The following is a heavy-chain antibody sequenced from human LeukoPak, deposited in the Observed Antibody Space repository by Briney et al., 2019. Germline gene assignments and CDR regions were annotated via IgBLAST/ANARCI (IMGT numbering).Heavy chain of an antibody. CDR3: ARLIYYDSSGYYYGSDGDY. V-gene: IGHV5-51*01. CDR1: GYSFTSYW. CDR2: IYPGDSDT. D-gene: IGHD3-22*01. Sequence: GESLKISCKGSGYSFTSYWIGWVRQMPGKGLEWMGIIYPGDSDTRYSPSFQGQVTISADKSISTAYPQWSSLKASDTAMYYCARLIYYDSSGYYYGSDGDYWGQGTLVTVSS. J-gene: IGHJ4*02.